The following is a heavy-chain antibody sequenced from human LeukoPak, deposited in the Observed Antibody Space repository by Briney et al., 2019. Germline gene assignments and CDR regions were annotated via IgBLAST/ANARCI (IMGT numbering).Heavy chain of an antibody. CDR1: GGSISSSSYY. V-gene: IGHV4-39*07. Sequence: PSETLSLTCTVSGGSISSSSYYWGWIRQPPGKGLEWIGSIYYSGSTYYNPSLKSRVTISVDTSKNQFSLKLSSVTAADTAVYYCAESGIAAAGAPIYYYYYMDVWGKGTTVTVSS. CDR3: AESGIAAAGAPIYYYYYMDV. CDR2: IYYSGST. D-gene: IGHD6-13*01. J-gene: IGHJ6*03.